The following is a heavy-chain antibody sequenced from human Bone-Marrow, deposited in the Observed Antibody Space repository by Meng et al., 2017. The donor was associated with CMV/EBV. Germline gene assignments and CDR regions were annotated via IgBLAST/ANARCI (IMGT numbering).Heavy chain of an antibody. CDR3: ALYCSSTSCHVEGGNFDY. Sequence: SRSSYDWGWIRQPPGKGLEWIGSIYYSGSTYYNPSLKSRVTISVDTSKNQFSLKLSSVTAADTAVYYCALYCSSTSCHVEGGNFDYWGQGTLVTVSS. CDR2: IYYSGST. V-gene: IGHV4-39*01. CDR1: SRSSYD. D-gene: IGHD2-2*01. J-gene: IGHJ4*02.